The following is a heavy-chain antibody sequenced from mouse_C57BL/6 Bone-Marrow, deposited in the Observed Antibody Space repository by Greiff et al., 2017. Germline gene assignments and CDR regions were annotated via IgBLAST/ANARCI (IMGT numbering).Heavy chain of an antibody. J-gene: IGHJ3*01. Sequence: VQGVESGAELARPGASVKLSCKASGYTFTSYGISWVKQRTGQGLEWIGEIYPRSGNTYYNEKFKGKATLTADKSSSTAYMELRSLTSEDSAVYFCARIEVLREAWFAYWGQGTLVTVSA. CDR3: ARIEVLREAWFAY. V-gene: IGHV1-81*01. D-gene: IGHD1-1*01. CDR1: GYTFTSYG. CDR2: IYPRSGNT.